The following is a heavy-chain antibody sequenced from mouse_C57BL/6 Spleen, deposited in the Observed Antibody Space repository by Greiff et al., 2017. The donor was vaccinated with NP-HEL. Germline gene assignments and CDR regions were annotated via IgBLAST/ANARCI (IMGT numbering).Heavy chain of an antibody. CDR3: ARGATDY. CDR1: GYTFTSYW. Sequence: QVQLQQPGAELVMPGASVKLSCKASGYTFTSYWMHWVKQRPGQGLEWIGEIDPSDSYTNYNQKFKGKSTLTVDKSSSTAYMQLSSLTSEDSAVYYCARGATDYWGQGTSVTVSS. J-gene: IGHJ4*01. CDR2: IDPSDSYT. V-gene: IGHV1-69*01.